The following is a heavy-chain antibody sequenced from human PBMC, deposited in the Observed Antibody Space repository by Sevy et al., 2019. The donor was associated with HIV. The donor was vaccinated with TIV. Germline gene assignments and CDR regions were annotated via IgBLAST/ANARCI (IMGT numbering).Heavy chain of an antibody. CDR1: GGSISSSSYY. J-gene: IGHJ4*02. Sequence: SETLSLTCTVSGGSISSSSYYWGWIRQPPGKGLEWIGGIYYSGSTYYNPSLKSRVTISVDTSKNQFSLKLSSVTAAATAVYSCARRSWTTSTPGDYWGQGTLVTVSS. V-gene: IGHV4-39*01. CDR3: ARRSWTTSTPGDY. CDR2: IYYSGST. D-gene: IGHD1-1*01.